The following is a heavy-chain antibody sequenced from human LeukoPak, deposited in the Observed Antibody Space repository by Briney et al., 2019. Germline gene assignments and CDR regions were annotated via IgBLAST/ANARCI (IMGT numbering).Heavy chain of an antibody. J-gene: IGHJ5*02. V-gene: IGHV4-34*10. CDR1: GESFSGYY. CDR2: INDSGRT. CDR3: ARDVGATTSIRFDP. D-gene: IGHD1-26*01. Sequence: SETLSLTCAVYGESFSGYYWSWIRQPPEKGLEWIGEINDSGRTNYNPSLESRITISVDMSKNQFSLKLNSVTAADTAVYYCARDVGATTSIRFDPWGQGALVTVSS.